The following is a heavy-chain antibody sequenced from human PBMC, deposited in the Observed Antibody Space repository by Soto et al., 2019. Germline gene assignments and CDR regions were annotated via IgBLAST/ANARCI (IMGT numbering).Heavy chain of an antibody. D-gene: IGHD3-3*01. CDR3: AADWSNRPFDF. CDR1: LFPPPKAG. Sequence: SVKVSLQGSLFPPPKAGVQLVGQTRGQRLEWIGWIVGGSGSTNYAQQFQGRLAITRDMSTSTVYMELSSLRSEDTAVYYCAADWSNRPFDFWGQGTLVTVSS. CDR2: IVGGSGST. V-gene: IGHV1-58*01. J-gene: IGHJ4*02.